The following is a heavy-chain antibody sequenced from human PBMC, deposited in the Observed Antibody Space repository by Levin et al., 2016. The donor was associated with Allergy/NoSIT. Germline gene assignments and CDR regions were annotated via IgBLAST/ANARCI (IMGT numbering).Heavy chain of an antibody. CDR1: GYTFTGYY. Sequence: ASVKVSCKASGYTFTGYYMHWVRQAPGQGLEWMGIINPSGGSTSYAQKFQGRVTMTRDTSTSTVYMELSSLRSEDTAVYYCARVPYQTFSPGIAANDYFDYWGQGTLVTVSS. CDR3: ARVPYQTFSPGIAANDYFDY. V-gene: IGHV1-46*01. J-gene: IGHJ4*02. D-gene: IGHD6-13*01. CDR2: INPSGGST.